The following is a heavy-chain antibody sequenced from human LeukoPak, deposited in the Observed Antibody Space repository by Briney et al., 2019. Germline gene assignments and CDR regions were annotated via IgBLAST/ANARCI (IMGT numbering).Heavy chain of an antibody. CDR3: ARERTPISYGSGSYYNGDNWFDP. D-gene: IGHD3-10*01. V-gene: IGHV4-39*07. J-gene: IGHJ5*02. Sequence: SETLSLTCTVSGGSISSSSYYWGWIRQPPGKGLEWIGSIYYSGSTYYNPSLKSRVTISVDTSKNQFSLKLSSVTAADTAVYYCARERTPISYGSGSYYNGDNWFDPWGQGTLVTVSS. CDR1: GGSISSSSYY. CDR2: IYYSGST.